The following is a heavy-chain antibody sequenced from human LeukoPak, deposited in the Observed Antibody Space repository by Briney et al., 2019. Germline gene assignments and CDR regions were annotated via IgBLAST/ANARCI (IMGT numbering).Heavy chain of an antibody. Sequence: GRSLRLSCAASGFTFSSYAMHWVRQAPGKGLEWVAVISYDGSNKYYADSVKGRFTISRDNSKNTLYLQMNSLRAEDTAVYYCAKDGHGSYYLGRNELDYWGQGTLVAVSS. CDR1: GFTFSSYA. D-gene: IGHD1-26*01. CDR2: ISYDGSNK. V-gene: IGHV3-30-3*01. CDR3: AKDGHGSYYLGRNELDY. J-gene: IGHJ4*02.